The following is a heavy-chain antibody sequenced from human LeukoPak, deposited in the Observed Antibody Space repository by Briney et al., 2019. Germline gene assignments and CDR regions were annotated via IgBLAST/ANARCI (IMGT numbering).Heavy chain of an antibody. V-gene: IGHV4-34*01. J-gene: IGHJ2*01. CDR2: INHSRST. D-gene: IGHD2-2*01. CDR1: GGSFSGYY. CDR3: ARLTIPVKALAGIVVVPAARYFDL. Sequence: SETLSLTCAVYGGSFSGYYWSWIRQPPGKGLEWIGEINHSRSTNYNPSLKSRVTISVDTSKNQFSLKLSSVTAADTAVYYCARLTIPVKALAGIVVVPAARYFDLWGRGTLVTVSS.